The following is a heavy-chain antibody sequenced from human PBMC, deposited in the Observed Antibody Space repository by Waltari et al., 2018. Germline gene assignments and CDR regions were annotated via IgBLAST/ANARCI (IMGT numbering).Heavy chain of an antibody. V-gene: IGHV1-2*06. CDR3: ARGYVDIVATIYYYYYMDV. J-gene: IGHJ6*03. CDR1: GYTFTGYY. CDR2: INPNSGGT. D-gene: IGHD5-12*01. Sequence: QVQLVQSGAEVKKPGASVKVSCKASGYTFTGYYMHWVRQAPGQGLEWMGRINPNSGGTNYAQKFQGRVTMTRDTSISTAYMELSRLRSDDTAVYYCARGYVDIVATIYYYYYMDVWGKGTTVTVSS.